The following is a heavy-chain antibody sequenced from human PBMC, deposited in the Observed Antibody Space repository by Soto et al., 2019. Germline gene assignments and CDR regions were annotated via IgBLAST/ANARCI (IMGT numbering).Heavy chain of an antibody. Sequence: QVQLQQWGAGLLKPSETLSLTCAVYGGSFSGYYWSWIRQPPGKGLEWIGEINHSGSTNYNPSLKSRVTISVDTSKNQFSLKLSSVTAADTAVYYCARALKQDIVVVVAATFFDYWGQGTLVTVSS. V-gene: IGHV4-34*01. J-gene: IGHJ4*02. D-gene: IGHD2-15*01. CDR3: ARALKQDIVVVVAATFFDY. CDR2: INHSGST. CDR1: GGSFSGYY.